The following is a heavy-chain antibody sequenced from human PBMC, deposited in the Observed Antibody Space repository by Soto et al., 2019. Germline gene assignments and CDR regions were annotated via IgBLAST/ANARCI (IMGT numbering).Heavy chain of an antibody. CDR2: IFHGGST. CDR3: ARARWYDAFDV. Sequence: SQSLSLTCSVSAFFITSGNYWSWIRKPPGKGLEWIGSIFHGGSTYYNPSNKSRVTISVDMSKNQSSLKLNSVTAADTAVYYCARARWYDAFDVWGQGTVVTVS. CDR1: AFFITSGNY. D-gene: IGHD2-15*01. V-gene: IGHV4-38-2*02. J-gene: IGHJ3*01.